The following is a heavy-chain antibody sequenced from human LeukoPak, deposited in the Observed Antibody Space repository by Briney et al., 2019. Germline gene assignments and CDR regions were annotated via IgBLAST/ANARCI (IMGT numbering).Heavy chain of an antibody. CDR1: GFTLSSYA. D-gene: IGHD6-13*01. CDR3: ARPPTRSSSEYYFDY. CDR2: ISYDGSNK. V-gene: IGHV3-30-3*01. J-gene: IGHJ4*02. Sequence: GGSLRLSCAAFGFTLSSYAMHWVRQAPGKGLEWVAVISYDGSNKYYADSVKGRFTISRDNSKNTLYLQMNSLRAEDTAVYYCARPPTRSSSEYYFDYWGQGTLVTVSS.